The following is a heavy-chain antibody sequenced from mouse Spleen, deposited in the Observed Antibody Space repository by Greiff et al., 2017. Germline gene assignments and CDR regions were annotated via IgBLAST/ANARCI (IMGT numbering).Heavy chain of an antibody. J-gene: IGHJ4*01. CDR1: GFTFSDYG. CDR2: ISSGSSTI. Sequence: EVKLMESGGGLVKPGGSLKLSCAASGFTFSDYGMHWVRQAPEKGLEWVAYISSGSSTIYYADTVKGRFTISRDNAKNTLFLQMTSLRSEDTAMYYCARELGTDYYAMDYWGQGTSVTVSS. D-gene: IGHD4-1*01. V-gene: IGHV5-17*01. CDR3: ARELGTDYYAMDY.